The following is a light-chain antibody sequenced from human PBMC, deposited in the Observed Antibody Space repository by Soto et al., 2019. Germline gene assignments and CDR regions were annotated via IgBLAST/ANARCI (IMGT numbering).Light chain of an antibody. Sequence: EIVMTRSPGTLSLSPGERATLSCRASQSVSNNYLAWYQQKPGQAPRLLIYGASNRATGIPDRFSGSGSGTDFTLTISRLEPEDFAVYFCQRYGSSPLITFGQGTRLEIK. CDR2: GAS. V-gene: IGKV3-20*01. CDR1: QSVSNNY. CDR3: QRYGSSPLIT. J-gene: IGKJ5*01.